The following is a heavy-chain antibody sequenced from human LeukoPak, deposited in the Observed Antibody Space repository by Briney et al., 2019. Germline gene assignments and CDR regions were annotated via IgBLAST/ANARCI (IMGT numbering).Heavy chain of an antibody. Sequence: SETLSLTCTVSGGSISSSSYYWGWIRQPPGNGLEWIGSIYYSGSTYYNPSLKSRVTISVDTSKNQFSLKLSSVTAADTAVYYCAGVPSHAGYSSSWYGGYYFDYWGQGTLVTVSS. D-gene: IGHD6-13*01. V-gene: IGHV4-39*07. CDR3: AGVPSHAGYSSSWYGGYYFDY. CDR2: IYYSGST. CDR1: GGSISSSSYY. J-gene: IGHJ4*02.